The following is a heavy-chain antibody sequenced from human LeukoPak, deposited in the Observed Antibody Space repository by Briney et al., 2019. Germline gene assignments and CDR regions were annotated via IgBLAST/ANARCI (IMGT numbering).Heavy chain of an antibody. Sequence: SETLSLTCTVSGGSISSSSYYWGWIRQPPGKGLEWIGSIYYSGSTYYNPSLKSRVTISVDTSKNQFSLKLSSVTAADTAVYYCARDRYYYDSSGSVDYWGQGTLVTVSS. D-gene: IGHD3-22*01. V-gene: IGHV4-39*07. CDR3: ARDRYYYDSSGSVDY. CDR1: GGSISSSSYY. J-gene: IGHJ4*02. CDR2: IYYSGST.